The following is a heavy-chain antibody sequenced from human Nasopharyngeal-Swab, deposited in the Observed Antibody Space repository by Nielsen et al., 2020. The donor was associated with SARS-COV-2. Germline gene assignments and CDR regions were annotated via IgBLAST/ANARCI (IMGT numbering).Heavy chain of an antibody. V-gene: IGHV3-15*01. D-gene: IGHD6-13*01. CDR2: IKSKTDDETT. CDR3: ARDAISSTWYVGGWSSDALRYYYGMDV. CDR1: GFTFSNAW. Sequence: GESLKISCAASGFTFSNAWMNWVRQAPGKGLEWIGRIKSKTDDETTDFAAPVKGRFTISRDDSKNTLYLQMNSLRAEDTAVYYCARDAISSTWYVGGWSSDALRYYYGMDVWGHGTTVTVSS. J-gene: IGHJ6*02.